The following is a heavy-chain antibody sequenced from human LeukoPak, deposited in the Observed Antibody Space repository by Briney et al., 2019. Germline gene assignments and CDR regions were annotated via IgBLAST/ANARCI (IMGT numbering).Heavy chain of an antibody. CDR1: GESFSGYY. D-gene: IGHD1-26*01. CDR3: ARGGLVGATRAVGY. J-gene: IGHJ4*02. Sequence: SETLSLTCVVYGESFSGYYWSWIRQPPGKGLEWIGEINHSGSTNYNPSLKSRVTISVDTSKNQFSLKLSSVTAADTAVYYCARGGLVGATRAVGYWGQGTLVTVSS. V-gene: IGHV4-34*01. CDR2: INHSGST.